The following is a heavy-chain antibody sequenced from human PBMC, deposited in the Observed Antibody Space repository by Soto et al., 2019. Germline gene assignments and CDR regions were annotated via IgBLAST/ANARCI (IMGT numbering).Heavy chain of an antibody. Sequence: PGGSLRLSCAASAFTFSNYWMHWVRQAPGKGLEWVGRIKSKTDGGTTDYAAPVKGRFTISRDDSKNTLYLQMNRLKTEDTAVYYCPTRYCSCGRCSSYYYGMDVWGQGSTVTVS. V-gene: IGHV3-15*07. D-gene: IGHD2-15*01. J-gene: IGHJ6*02. CDR3: PTRYCSCGRCSSYYYGMDV. CDR2: IKSKTDGGTT. CDR1: AFTFSNYW.